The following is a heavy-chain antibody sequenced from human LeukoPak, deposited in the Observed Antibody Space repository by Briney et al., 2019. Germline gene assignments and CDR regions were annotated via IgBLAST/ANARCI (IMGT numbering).Heavy chain of an antibody. CDR2: INRDGSGQ. CDR1: GFIFSSYW. Sequence: GGSLRLSCAASGFIFSSYWMTWVRQAPGKGLEWVANINRDGSGQDYADSVKGRFTISRDNARNSLSLQMNSLRVEDTAVYYCARAATVVPSYFDYWGQGTLVTVSS. V-gene: IGHV3-7*01. D-gene: IGHD4-23*01. J-gene: IGHJ4*02. CDR3: ARAATVVPSYFDY.